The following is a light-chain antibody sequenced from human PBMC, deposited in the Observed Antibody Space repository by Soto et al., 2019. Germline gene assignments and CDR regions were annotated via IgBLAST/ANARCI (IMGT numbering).Light chain of an antibody. CDR3: QQRDIWPWK. CDR2: DAS. Sequence: IVLTHSPGTLSLSPWERATLSCRASQSVNRYLVWYQQKPGQAPRLLMYDASKRATGIPARFSGSGSGTDFTLTISSLEPEDFAVYYCQQRDIWPWKFGQGTKVDIK. CDR1: QSVNRY. V-gene: IGKV3-11*01. J-gene: IGKJ1*01.